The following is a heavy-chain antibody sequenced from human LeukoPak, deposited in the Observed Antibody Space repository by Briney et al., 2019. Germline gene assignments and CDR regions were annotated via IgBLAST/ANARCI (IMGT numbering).Heavy chain of an antibody. CDR1: GGTFSSYA. J-gene: IGHJ5*02. CDR2: IIPIFGIA. D-gene: IGHD3-10*01. V-gene: IGHV1-69*04. Sequence: GASVKVSCKASGGTFSSYAISWVRQAPGQGLEWMGRIIPIFGIANYAQKFQGRVTITADKSTSTAYMELSSLRSEDTAVYYCATSSIWFRNWFDPWGQGTLVTVSS. CDR3: ATSSIWFRNWFDP.